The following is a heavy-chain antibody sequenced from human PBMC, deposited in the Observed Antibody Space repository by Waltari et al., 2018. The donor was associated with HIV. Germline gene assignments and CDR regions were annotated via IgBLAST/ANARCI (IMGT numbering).Heavy chain of an antibody. CDR1: GFTFSTYT. CDR2: ISRSSSSI. CDR3: ARDINGGWGY. D-gene: IGHD7-27*01. J-gene: IGHJ4*02. Sequence: EVQLVESGGGLVQPGGSLSLSCAASGFTFSTYTMNWVRQDPGKGLEWVSYISRSSSSIFYADSVKGRFTISRDNAKNSLYLQMNSLRVEDTAVYYCARDINGGWGYWGQGTLVTVAS. V-gene: IGHV3-48*01.